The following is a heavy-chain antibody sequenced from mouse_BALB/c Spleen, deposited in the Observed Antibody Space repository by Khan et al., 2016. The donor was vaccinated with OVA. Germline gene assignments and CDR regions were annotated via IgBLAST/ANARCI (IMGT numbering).Heavy chain of an antibody. J-gene: IGHJ1*01. CDR3: ARNYGNYVEYFDV. CDR1: GFSLISYG. V-gene: IGHV2-9*02. D-gene: IGHD2-1*01. CDR2: IWSGGST. Sequence: QVQLKESGPGLVAPSQSLSITCTVSGFSLISYGIHWVRQPPGKGLEWLGVIWSGGSTNYNSALMSRLSISKDNSKSQVFLKMNSRQIADTAMYYSARNYGNYVEYFDVWGAGTTVTVSS.